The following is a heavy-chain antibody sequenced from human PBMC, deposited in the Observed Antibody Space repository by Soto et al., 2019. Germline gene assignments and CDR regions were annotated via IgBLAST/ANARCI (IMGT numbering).Heavy chain of an antibody. V-gene: IGHV3-30-3*01. Sequence: PGGSLRLSCAASGFTFSSYAMHWVRQAPGKGLEWVAVISYDGSNKYYADSVKGRFTISRDNSKNTLYLQMNSLRAEDTAVYYCAREGMVTQQNDAFEIWGQGTMVTVSS. D-gene: IGHD2-21*02. CDR1: GFTFSSYA. CDR2: ISYDGSNK. J-gene: IGHJ3*02. CDR3: AREGMVTQQNDAFEI.